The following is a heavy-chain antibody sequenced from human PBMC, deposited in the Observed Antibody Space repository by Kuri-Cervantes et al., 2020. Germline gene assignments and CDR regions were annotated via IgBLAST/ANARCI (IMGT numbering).Heavy chain of an antibody. Sequence: GESLKIPCTASGFTFGDYAMSWVRQAPGKGLERVGFIRSKLYGGTTEYAASVKGRFTISRDDSKCIAYLQMNSLKTEDTALYYCTRVWYNWNTPFDYWGQGTLVTVSS. V-gene: IGHV3-49*04. D-gene: IGHD1/OR15-1a*01. CDR3: TRVWYNWNTPFDY. CDR1: GFTFGDYA. CDR2: IRSKLYGGTT. J-gene: IGHJ4*02.